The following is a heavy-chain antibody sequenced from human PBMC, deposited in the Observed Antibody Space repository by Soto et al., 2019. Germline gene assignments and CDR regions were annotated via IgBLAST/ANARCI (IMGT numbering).Heavy chain of an antibody. CDR2: IYPGDSDI. D-gene: IGHD3-16*01. Sequence: EVQLVQSGAEVKKPGESLRISCKGSGYSFTSFWIGWVRQMPGKGLECMGLIYPGDSDIKYSPSFQGQVTISAERSISTAYLQWSSLKAPDTAIYYCSRWGRDTFDIWGQGTVVTVSS. V-gene: IGHV5-51*01. CDR3: SRWGRDTFDI. CDR1: GYSFTSFW. J-gene: IGHJ3*02.